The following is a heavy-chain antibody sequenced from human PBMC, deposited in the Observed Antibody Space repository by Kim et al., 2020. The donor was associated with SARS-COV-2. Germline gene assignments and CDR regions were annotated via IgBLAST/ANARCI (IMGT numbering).Heavy chain of an antibody. Sequence: GGSLRLSCVASGFNFSRNAMNWVRQAPGKGLEWVAGIWGDGGTYYYDDFVKRCSTSKSDTTKNLLLQQKNIRRADATLVYYWESEWLSRLMDSFGRGT. D-gene: IGHD5-12*01. CDR3: ESEWLSRLMDS. V-gene: IGHV3-33*01. J-gene: IGHJ5*01. CDR2: IWGDGGTY. CDR1: GFNFSRNA.